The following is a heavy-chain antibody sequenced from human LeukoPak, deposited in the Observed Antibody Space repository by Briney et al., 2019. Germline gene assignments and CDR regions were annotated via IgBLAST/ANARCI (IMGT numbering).Heavy chain of an antibody. CDR2: IRSKAYGGTT. Sequence: GGSLRLSCAASGFTFSSYWMNWVRQAPGKGLEWVGFIRSKAYGGTTEYAASVKGRFTISRDDSKSIAYLQMNSLKTEDTAVYYCTSPNSMVRGVIRWFDPWGQGTLVTVSS. CDR1: GFTFSSYW. J-gene: IGHJ5*02. V-gene: IGHV3-49*04. D-gene: IGHD3-10*01. CDR3: TSPNSMVRGVIRWFDP.